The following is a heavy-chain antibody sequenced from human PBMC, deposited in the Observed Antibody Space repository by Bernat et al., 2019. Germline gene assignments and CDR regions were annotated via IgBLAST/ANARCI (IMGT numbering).Heavy chain of an antibody. CDR1: GFTFSSHV. J-gene: IGHJ4*02. CDR3: AKGYCSGCSCYFDY. CDR2: MSGSGGST. Sequence: EVQLLESGGGLVQPGGSLRLSCAASGFTFSSHVMSWVRQAPGKGLEWVSAMSGSGGSTYYADSVKGRFTISRDNSKNTLYLQMNSLRVEDTAVYYCAKGYCSGCSCYFDYWGQGTLVTVSS. D-gene: IGHD2-15*01. V-gene: IGHV3-23*01.